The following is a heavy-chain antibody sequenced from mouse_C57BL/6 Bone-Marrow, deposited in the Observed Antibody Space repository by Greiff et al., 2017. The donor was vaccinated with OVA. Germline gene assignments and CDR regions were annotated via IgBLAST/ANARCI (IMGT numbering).Heavy chain of an antibody. J-gene: IGHJ4*01. V-gene: IGHV2-2*01. Sequence: QVQLQQSGPGLAQPSQSLSLTCTVSGFSLTSYGVHWVRQSPGKGLEWLGVIWSGGSTDYNAAFISRLSISNDNSKSQVFLKMNSLQADDTAIYYCAGDYDGGYYAMDYWGQGTSVTVSS. CDR1: GFSLTSYG. D-gene: IGHD2-4*01. CDR3: AGDYDGGYYAMDY. CDR2: IWSGGST.